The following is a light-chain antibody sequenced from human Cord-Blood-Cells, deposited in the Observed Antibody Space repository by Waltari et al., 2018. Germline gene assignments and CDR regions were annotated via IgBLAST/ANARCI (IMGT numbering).Light chain of an antibody. V-gene: IGLV1-40*01. J-gene: IGLJ1*01. CDR2: GNS. CDR1: GCTIGAGSH. CDR3: QSYDSSLSGYV. Sequence: QSVLTQPPSVSGAPGQRVTISCTGTGCTIGAGSHVHWYQQLPGTAPKLPIYGNSNRPSGVPDRFSGSKSGTSASLAITGLQAEDEADYYCQSYDSSLSGYVFGTGTKVTVL.